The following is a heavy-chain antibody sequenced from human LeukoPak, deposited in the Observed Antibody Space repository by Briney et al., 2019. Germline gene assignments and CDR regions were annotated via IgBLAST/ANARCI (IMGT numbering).Heavy chain of an antibody. CDR3: AGGLTTIFGVVDYAFDI. CDR2: INPNSGGT. D-gene: IGHD3-3*01. J-gene: IGHJ3*02. V-gene: IGHV1-2*02. Sequence: ASVKVSCKASGYTFTGYYMHWVRQAPGQGLEWMGWINPNSGGTNYAQKFQGRVTMTRDTSISTAYMELSRLRSDDTAVYYCAGGLTTIFGVVDYAFDIWGQGTTVTVSS. CDR1: GYTFTGYY.